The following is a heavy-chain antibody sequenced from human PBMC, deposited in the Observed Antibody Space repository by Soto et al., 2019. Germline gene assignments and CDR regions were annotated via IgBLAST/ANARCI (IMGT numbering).Heavy chain of an antibody. Sequence: QVQLQQWGAGLLKPSETLSLTCAVYGGSFSGYYWSWIRQPPGKGLEWIGEINHSGSTNYNPSLKCRVTISVDTSKNQFSLKLSSVTAADTAVYYCARRKGPFLYYGMDVWGQGTTVTVSS. CDR3: ARRKGPFLYYGMDV. V-gene: IGHV4-34*01. J-gene: IGHJ6*02. CDR2: INHSGST. CDR1: GGSFSGYY.